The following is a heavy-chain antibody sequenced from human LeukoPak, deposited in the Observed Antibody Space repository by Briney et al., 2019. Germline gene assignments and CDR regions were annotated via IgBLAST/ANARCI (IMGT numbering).Heavy chain of an antibody. CDR1: GFTFSSYG. J-gene: IGHJ4*02. CDR2: IRYDGSNK. Sequence: PGGSLRLSCAASGFTFSSYGMDWVRQAPGKGLEWVAFIRYDGSNKYYADSVKGRFTISRDNSKNTLYLQMNSLRAEDTAVYYCAKVPNWGSGGKRLKYYFDYWGQGTLVTVSS. V-gene: IGHV3-30*02. CDR3: AKVPNWGSGGKRLKYYFDY. D-gene: IGHD7-27*01.